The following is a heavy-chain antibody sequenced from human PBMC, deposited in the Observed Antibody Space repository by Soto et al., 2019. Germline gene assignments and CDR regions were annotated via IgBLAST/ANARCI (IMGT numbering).Heavy chain of an antibody. D-gene: IGHD3-16*01. V-gene: IGHV1-8*01. CDR2: MNAKSGDT. CDR1: GYTFSDLD. J-gene: IGHJ6*02. CDR3: ARGNPFNYAGFDV. Sequence: QEHLEPSGAELKRPGASVKVSCKASGYTFSDLDINWLRQASGQGPEWMGWMNAKSGDTFFAQRFQGKFNMTWDTSLSTAFMEVGSLTSDDTAIYYCARGNPFNYAGFDVWGQGTTVAVSS.